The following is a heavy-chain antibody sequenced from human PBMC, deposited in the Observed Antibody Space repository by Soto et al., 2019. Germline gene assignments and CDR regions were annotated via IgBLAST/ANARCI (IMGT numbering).Heavy chain of an antibody. CDR1: GFTFSSHA. V-gene: IGHV3-23*01. J-gene: IGHJ4*02. CDR3: AKRGIASGDPIDY. CDR2: ITNSGGST. D-gene: IGHD6-13*01. Sequence: EVQLFESGGGLVQPGGSLRLSCAASGFTFSSHAMSWVRQTPGKGLEWVSAITNSGGSTYYADSVKGRFTISRDNSKNTLYLQMNSPRAEDTAVYYCAKRGIASGDPIDYWGQGTLVTVSS.